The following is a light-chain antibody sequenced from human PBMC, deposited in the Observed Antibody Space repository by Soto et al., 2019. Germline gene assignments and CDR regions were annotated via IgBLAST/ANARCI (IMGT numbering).Light chain of an antibody. CDR3: QQYNNWPLT. V-gene: IGKV3-15*01. J-gene: IGKJ4*01. CDR2: GAS. CDR1: QSVSTN. Sequence: TVLTQTPGTLSLSPGERASLSCRASQSVSTNLAWYQQKPGQAPRLLIYGASTRATGIPARFSGSRAGTEYTLTISSLQSEDFAVYYCQQYNNWPLTFGGGTKVDIK.